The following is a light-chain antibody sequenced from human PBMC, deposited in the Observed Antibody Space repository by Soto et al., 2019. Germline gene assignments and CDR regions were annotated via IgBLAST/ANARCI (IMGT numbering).Light chain of an antibody. J-gene: IGKJ1*01. Sequence: DIQMTQSPSTLSGSVGDRVTITCRASQTISSWLAWYQQKPGKAPKLLIYKASTLKSGVPSRFSGSGSGTEFTLTISSLQPDDFATYYCQHYERYSTFGQGTKV. CDR3: QHYERYST. CDR2: KAS. V-gene: IGKV1-5*03. CDR1: QTISSW.